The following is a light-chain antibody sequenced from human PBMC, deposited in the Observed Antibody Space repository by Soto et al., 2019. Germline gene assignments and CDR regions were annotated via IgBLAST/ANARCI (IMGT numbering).Light chain of an antibody. CDR2: HAS. CDR1: RGVGND. V-gene: IGKV1-6*01. CDR3: LQDYDNPLT. Sequence: AIQMTQSPSSLSASVEDRVTITCRASRGVGNDLGWYQQKPGKAPKLLIYHASTLQSGVPSRFSGSGSGTDFTLTISSLQAEDFATYYCLQDYDNPLTFGGGTKVDIK. J-gene: IGKJ4*01.